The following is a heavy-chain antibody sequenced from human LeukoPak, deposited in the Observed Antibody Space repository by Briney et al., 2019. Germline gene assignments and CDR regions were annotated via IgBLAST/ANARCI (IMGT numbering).Heavy chain of an antibody. D-gene: IGHD5-18*01. CDR1: GFTFSSSG. CDR3: AKEASRGSSFAYTPIEKPYYLDY. Sequence: GGSLRLSCAASGFTFSSSGMHWVRQAPGKGLEWVAFIRYGGSHKYYADSVKGRFTISRDNSKNTLFLQMNSLRPEDTAVYYCAKEASRGSSFAYTPIEKPYYLDYWGQGTLVAVSP. J-gene: IGHJ4*02. CDR2: IRYGGSHK. V-gene: IGHV3-30*02.